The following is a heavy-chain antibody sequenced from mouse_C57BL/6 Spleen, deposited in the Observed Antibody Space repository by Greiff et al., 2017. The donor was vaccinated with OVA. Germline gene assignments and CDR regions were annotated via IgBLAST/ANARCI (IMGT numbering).Heavy chain of an antibody. CDR1: GYAFSSSW. Sequence: QVQLQQSGPELVKPGASVKISCKASGYAFSSSWMNWVKQRPGKGLEWIGRIYPGDGDTNYNGKFKGKATLTADKSSSTAYMQLSSLTSEDSAVYFCARERLITTVVNYFDYWGQGTTLTVSS. CDR2: IYPGDGDT. V-gene: IGHV1-82*01. D-gene: IGHD1-1*01. J-gene: IGHJ2*01. CDR3: ARERLITTVVNYFDY.